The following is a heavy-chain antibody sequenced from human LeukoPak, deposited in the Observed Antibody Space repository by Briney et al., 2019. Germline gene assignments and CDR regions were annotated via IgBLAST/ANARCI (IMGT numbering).Heavy chain of an antibody. V-gene: IGHV4-4*07. CDR3: ASLKFYDSTAYFPGYCMDV. CDR2: IYGSGIT. CDR1: GGSIISNY. J-gene: IGHJ6*03. Sequence: SETLSLTCTVSGGSIISNYWSWIRQSAGTGLEWIGRIYGSGITDYNPSLKSRVTMSLDTSRKQFSLRLTSVTAADTAVYYCASLKFYDSTAYFPGYCMDVWGKGTPVSVFS. D-gene: IGHD3-22*01.